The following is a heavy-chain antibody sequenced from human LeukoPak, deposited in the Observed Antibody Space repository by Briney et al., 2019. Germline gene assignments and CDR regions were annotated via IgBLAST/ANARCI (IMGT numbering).Heavy chain of an antibody. D-gene: IGHD1-26*01. CDR3: ARDKIVGATFLDY. CDR1: GFTFSSYG. CDR2: ISGSGDST. J-gene: IGHJ4*02. Sequence: GETLRLSCAASGFTFSSYGMSWVRQAPGKGLEWVSTISGSGDSTYYADSVKGRFTISRDNAKNSLYLQMNSLRAEDTAVYYCARDKIVGATFLDYWGQGTLVTVSS. V-gene: IGHV3-23*01.